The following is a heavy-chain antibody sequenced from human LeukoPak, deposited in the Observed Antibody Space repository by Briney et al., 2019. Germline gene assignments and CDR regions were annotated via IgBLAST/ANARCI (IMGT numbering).Heavy chain of an antibody. Sequence: GASLRLSCAASGFTFSSYGMHWVRQAPGKGLEWVAVIWYDGSNKYYADSVRGRFTISRDNSKNPLYLQMNSLRAEDTAVYYCAKASGEMSGSLDCWGQGSLVTVSS. J-gene: IGHJ4*02. CDR1: GFTFSSYG. CDR3: AKASGEMSGSLDC. V-gene: IGHV3-33*06. CDR2: IWYDGSNK. D-gene: IGHD5-24*01.